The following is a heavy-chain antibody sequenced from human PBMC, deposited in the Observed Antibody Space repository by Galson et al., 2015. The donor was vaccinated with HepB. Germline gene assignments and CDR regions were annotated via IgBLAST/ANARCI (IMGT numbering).Heavy chain of an antibody. CDR1: GFTFSNYA. J-gene: IGHJ3*02. CDR3: AREELHDAFDI. V-gene: IGHV3-23*01. Sequence: SLRLSCAASGFTFSNYAMSWVRQAPGKGLEWVSSISGSSFSTYYADFLKGRFTISRDNSKNTMYLQMNSLRAEDTAVYYCAREELHDAFDIWGQGTMVTVSS. D-gene: IGHD4-23*01. CDR2: ISGSSFST.